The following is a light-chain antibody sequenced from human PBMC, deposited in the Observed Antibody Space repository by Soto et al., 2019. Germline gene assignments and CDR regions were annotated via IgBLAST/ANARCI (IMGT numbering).Light chain of an antibody. J-gene: IGKJ3*01. CDR1: QSVSSSY. V-gene: IGKV3-20*01. CDR3: QPYGSSLFT. CDR2: GAS. Sequence: EIVLTQSPGTLSLSPGERATLSCRASQSVSSSYLAWYQQKPGQAPRLLIYGASSRATGIPDTFSGSGSGTDFTLTISTLEPEDFSVYYFQPYGSSLFTFGPGTKVDIK.